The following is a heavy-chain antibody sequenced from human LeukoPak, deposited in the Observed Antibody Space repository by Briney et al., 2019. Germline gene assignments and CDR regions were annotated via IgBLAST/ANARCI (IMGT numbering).Heavy chain of an antibody. Sequence: ASVTVSCKASGYTFTSYDINWVRQATGQGLEWMGWMNPNSGNTGYAQKFQGRVTMTRNTSISTAYMELSSLRSEDTAVYYCARGLRVGATTPRVDLGYWGQGTLVTVSS. CDR1: GYTFTSYD. J-gene: IGHJ4*02. D-gene: IGHD1-26*01. CDR2: MNPNSGNT. CDR3: ARGLRVGATTPRVDLGY. V-gene: IGHV1-8*01.